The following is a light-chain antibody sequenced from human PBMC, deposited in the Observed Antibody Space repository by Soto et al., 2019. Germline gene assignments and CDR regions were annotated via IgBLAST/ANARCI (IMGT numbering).Light chain of an antibody. Sequence: QSALTQPPSASGSPGQSVTISCTGNSSDVGGYNYVSWYQQHPGKAPKLMIYDVSNRPSGVPDRFSGSKSGNTASLTVSGLQAEDEADYYCSSYAGNNKFVFGTGTKLTVL. V-gene: IGLV2-8*01. CDR2: DVS. CDR3: SSYAGNNKFV. J-gene: IGLJ1*01. CDR1: SSDVGGYNY.